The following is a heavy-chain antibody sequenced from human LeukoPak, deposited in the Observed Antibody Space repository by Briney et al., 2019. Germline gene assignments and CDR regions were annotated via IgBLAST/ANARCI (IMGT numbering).Heavy chain of an antibody. V-gene: IGHV4-4*07. D-gene: IGHD5/OR15-5a*01. CDR3: ARGRLGFRVDV. J-gene: IGHJ6*04. CDR1: GGSISTYY. CDR2: INSNENT. Sequence: SDTLSLICSVSGGSISTYYWSWIRHPAGKGPEWIGRINSNENTNYNPSLKSRVSMSVDTSKIHFSLNVAAVTAADTAVYYCARGRLGFRVDVWGEGTTVTVSS.